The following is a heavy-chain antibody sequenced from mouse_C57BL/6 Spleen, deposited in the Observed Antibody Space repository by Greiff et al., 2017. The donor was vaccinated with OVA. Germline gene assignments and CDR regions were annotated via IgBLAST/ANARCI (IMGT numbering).Heavy chain of an antibody. Sequence: EVKLMESGGGLVKPGGSLKLSCAASGFTFSDYGMHWVRQAPEKGLEWVAYISSGSSTIYYADTVKGRFTISRDNAKNTLFLQMTSLRSEDTAMYYCARPGTHYYAMDYWGQGTSVTVSS. V-gene: IGHV5-17*01. CDR2: ISSGSSTI. CDR3: ARPGTHYYAMDY. CDR1: GFTFSDYG. D-gene: IGHD4-1*01. J-gene: IGHJ4*01.